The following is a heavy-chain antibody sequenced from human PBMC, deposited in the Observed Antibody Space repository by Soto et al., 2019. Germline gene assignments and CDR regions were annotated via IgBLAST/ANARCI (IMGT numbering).Heavy chain of an antibody. V-gene: IGHV1-18*04. CDR1: GYTFTSYY. J-gene: IGHJ2*01. CDR3: ARHTVAGKAWYFDL. Sequence: ASVKVSCKASGYTFTSYYMHWVRQAPGQGLEWMGWISAYNGNTNYAQKLQGRVTMTTDTSTSTAYMELRSLRSDDTAVYYCARHTVAGKAWYFDLWGRGTMVTVSS. CDR2: ISAYNGNT. D-gene: IGHD6-19*01.